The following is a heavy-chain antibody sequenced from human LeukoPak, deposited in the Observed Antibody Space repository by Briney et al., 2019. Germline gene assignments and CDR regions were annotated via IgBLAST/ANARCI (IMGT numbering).Heavy chain of an antibody. CDR3: ARHERDGYNDAFDI. CDR1: GVSISSYY. V-gene: IGHV4-59*05. CDR2: IYYSGST. J-gene: IGHJ3*02. D-gene: IGHD5-24*01. Sequence: SETLSLTCTVSGVSISSYYWSWIRQPPGKGLEWIGSIYYSGSTYYNPSLKSRVTISVDTSKNQFSLKLSSVTAADTAVYYCARHERDGYNDAFDIWGQGTMVTVSS.